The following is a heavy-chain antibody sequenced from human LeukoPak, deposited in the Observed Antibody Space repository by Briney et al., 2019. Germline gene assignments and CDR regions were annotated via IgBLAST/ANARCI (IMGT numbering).Heavy chain of an antibody. CDR1: GFTFSTYA. V-gene: IGHV3-23*01. CDR2: ISGNGGST. CDR3: AKPPPDSSSWLFDY. Sequence: GGSLRLSCAASGFTFSTYAMSWVRQAPGKGLEWVSTISGNGGSTYYADSVKGRFTISRDNSKNTLYLQMNSLRADDTAVYYCAKPPPDSSSWLFDYWGQGTLVTVSS. D-gene: IGHD6-13*01. J-gene: IGHJ4*02.